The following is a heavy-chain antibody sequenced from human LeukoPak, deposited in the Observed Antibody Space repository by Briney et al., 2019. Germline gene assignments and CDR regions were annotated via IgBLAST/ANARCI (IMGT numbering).Heavy chain of an antibody. Sequence: GGSLRLSCEASGFAFTTYAMTWVRQAPGKGLEWVSLIDGSGGSTNYANSVKGRFTISRDNSKNTLYLHMNSLRTEDTGVYYCAKDAGVAGRIRAFDYWGQGTLVTVSS. CDR1: GFAFTTYA. CDR3: AKDAGVAGRIRAFDY. CDR2: IDGSGGST. D-gene: IGHD6-19*01. J-gene: IGHJ4*02. V-gene: IGHV3-23*01.